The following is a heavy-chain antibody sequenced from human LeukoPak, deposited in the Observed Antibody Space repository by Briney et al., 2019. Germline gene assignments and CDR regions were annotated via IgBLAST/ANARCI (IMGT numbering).Heavy chain of an antibody. Sequence: PGGSLRLSCAASGFTFSIYTMNWVRQAPGKGLEWVSSISSSSDYIYYADSVKGRFTISRDNAKNSLYLQMNSLRAEDTAVYYCARDLEFDYWGQGTLVTVSS. D-gene: IGHD3-3*01. V-gene: IGHV3-21*01. CDR1: GFTFSIYT. J-gene: IGHJ4*02. CDR2: ISSSSDYI. CDR3: ARDLEFDY.